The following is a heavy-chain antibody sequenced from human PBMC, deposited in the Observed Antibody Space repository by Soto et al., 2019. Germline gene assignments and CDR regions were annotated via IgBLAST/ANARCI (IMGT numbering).Heavy chain of an antibody. D-gene: IGHD3-3*01. V-gene: IGHV4-59*01. CDR3: ARHYGYDFWSGSINWFDP. J-gene: IGHJ5*02. CDR1: GGSISSYY. CDR2: IYYSGTT. Sequence: SETLSLTCTVSGGSISSYYWNWIRQPPGKGLEWIGYIYYSGTTNYNPSLKSRVTISVDTSKNQFSLKLSSVTAADTAVYYCARHYGYDFWSGSINWFDPWGQGTLVTVSS.